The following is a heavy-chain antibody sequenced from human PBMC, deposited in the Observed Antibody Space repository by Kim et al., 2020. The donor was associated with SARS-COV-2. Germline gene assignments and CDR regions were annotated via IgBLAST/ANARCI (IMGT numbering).Heavy chain of an antibody. D-gene: IGHD1-26*01. CDR3: AREGSGRNYYYGMDV. J-gene: IGHJ6*02. CDR1: QLTVSSNY. V-gene: IGHV3-53*01. CDR2: IDSGGRT. Sequence: GGSLRLSCAASQLTVSSNYMSWVRQAPGKGLEWVSVIDSGGRTYYADSVKGRFTISRDHSKNTLYLQMNSLRVEDTAVYYCAREGSGRNYYYGMDVWGQGTTVTVSS.